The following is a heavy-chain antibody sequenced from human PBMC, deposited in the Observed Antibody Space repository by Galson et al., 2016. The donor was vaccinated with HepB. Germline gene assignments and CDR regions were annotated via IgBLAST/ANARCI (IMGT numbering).Heavy chain of an antibody. CDR2: IKRKTDGGTT. CDR3: TRYATGYYYDSSGYYAQVNYFDY. V-gene: IGHV3-15*07. J-gene: IGHJ4*02. CDR1: GFSFSNAW. Sequence: SLRLSCAASGFSFSNAWMNWVRQAPGKGLEWVGRIKRKTDGGTTDYAAPVKGRFIISRDDSKNTLYLQINSLKTEDTAVYYCTRYATGYYYDSSGYYAQVNYFDYWGQGTLVTVSS. D-gene: IGHD3-22*01.